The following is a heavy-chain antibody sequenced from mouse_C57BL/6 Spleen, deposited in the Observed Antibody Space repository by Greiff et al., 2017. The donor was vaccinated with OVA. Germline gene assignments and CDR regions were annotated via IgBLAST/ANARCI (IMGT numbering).Heavy chain of an antibody. CDR3: ARWDDSNYVWYFDV. D-gene: IGHD2-5*01. CDR1: GFNIKDYY. CDR2: IDPEDGET. V-gene: IGHV14-2*01. J-gene: IGHJ1*03. Sequence: EVQLQQSGAELVKPGASVKLSCTASGFNIKDYYMHWVKQRTEQGLEWIGRIDPEDGETKYAPKFPGKATITADTSSNTAYLQLSSLTSEDTAVYYCARWDDSNYVWYFDVWGTGTTVTVSS.